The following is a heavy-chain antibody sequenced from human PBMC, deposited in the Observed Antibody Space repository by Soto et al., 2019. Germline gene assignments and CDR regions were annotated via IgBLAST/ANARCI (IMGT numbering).Heavy chain of an antibody. J-gene: IGHJ5*02. V-gene: IGHV4-34*01. CDR1: GGSFSGYY. Sequence: LSLTCAVYGGSFSGYYWSWIRQPPGKGLEWIGEINHSGSTNYNPSLKSRVTISVDTSKNQFSLKLSSVTAADTAVYYCARNHPTSYYYGSGSYPNWFDPWGQGTLVTVSS. CDR3: ARNHPTSYYYGSGSYPNWFDP. D-gene: IGHD3-10*01. CDR2: INHSGST.